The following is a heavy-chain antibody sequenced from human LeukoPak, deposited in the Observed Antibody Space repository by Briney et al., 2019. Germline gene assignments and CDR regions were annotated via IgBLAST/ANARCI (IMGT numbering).Heavy chain of an antibody. V-gene: IGHV4-34*01. D-gene: IGHD3-22*01. CDR1: GGSFSGYY. CDR3: ARGMYYYDSSGYYYPLDALDY. CDR2: INHSGST. Sequence: PSETLSLTCAVYGGSFSGYYWSWIRQPPGKGLEWIGEINHSGSTNYNPSLKSRVTISVDTSKNQFSLKLSSVTAADTAVYYCARGMYYYDSSGYYYPLDALDYWGRGTLVTVSS. J-gene: IGHJ4*02.